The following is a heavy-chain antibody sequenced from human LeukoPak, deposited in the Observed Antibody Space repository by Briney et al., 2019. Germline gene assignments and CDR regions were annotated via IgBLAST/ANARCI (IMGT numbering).Heavy chain of an antibody. CDR1: GFTFSSYA. CDR2: ISGSGGST. V-gene: IGHV3-23*01. D-gene: IGHD2-2*01. CDR3: AKGIGYCSSTSCQMVDY. J-gene: IGHJ4*02. Sequence: PGGSLRLSCAASGFTFSSYAMSWVRQAPGKGLEWVSAISGSGGSTYYADSVKGRFTISRDNSKNTLYLQMNSLRAEDTAVYYCAKGIGYCSSTSCQMVDYWGQGTLVTVSS.